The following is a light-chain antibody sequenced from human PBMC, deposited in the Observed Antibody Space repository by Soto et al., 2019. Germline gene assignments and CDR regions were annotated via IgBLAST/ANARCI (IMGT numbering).Light chain of an antibody. CDR1: QSVGSN. J-gene: IGKJ2*01. V-gene: IGKV3-15*01. Sequence: EIVMTQSPGTLSVSPGERATLSCRASQSVGSNLAWYQQKPGQSPRLLIYGASTRATGIPARFSGSGSGTEFTLTISSLQSEDFAVYYCQQYNNWPPYTFGQGTTREIK. CDR2: GAS. CDR3: QQYNNWPPYT.